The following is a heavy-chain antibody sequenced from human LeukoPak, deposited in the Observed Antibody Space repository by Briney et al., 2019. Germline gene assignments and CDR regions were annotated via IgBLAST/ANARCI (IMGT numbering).Heavy chain of an antibody. CDR2: INHSGST. CDR3: ARGYCSSTSCPRARWFDP. J-gene: IGHJ5*02. D-gene: IGHD2-2*01. Sequence: SETLSLTCAVYGGSFSGYYWSWIRQPPGKGLEWIGEINHSGSTNYNPSLKSRVTISVDTSKNLFSLKLSSVTAADTAVYYCARGYCSSTSCPRARWFDPWGQGTLVTVSS. CDR1: GGSFSGYY. V-gene: IGHV4-34*01.